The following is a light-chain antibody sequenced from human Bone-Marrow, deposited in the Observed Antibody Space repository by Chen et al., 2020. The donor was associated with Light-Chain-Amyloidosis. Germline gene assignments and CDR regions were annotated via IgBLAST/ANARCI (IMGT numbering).Light chain of an antibody. CDR1: QSRLHSNGYNY. CDR2: LGS. J-gene: IGKJ1*01. CDR3: MQALQTPCA. Sequence: DIVMTQSPLSLPVSPGEPASISCRSSQSRLHSNGYNYLDWYLQKPGQSPQLLIYLGSNRASGVPNRFSGSGSGTDFTLTISRVEAEDVGVYYCMQALQTPCAFGQGTKVEIK. V-gene: IGKV2-28*01.